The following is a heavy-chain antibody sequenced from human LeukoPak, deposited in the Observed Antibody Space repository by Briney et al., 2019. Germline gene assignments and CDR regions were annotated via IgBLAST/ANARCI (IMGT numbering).Heavy chain of an antibody. CDR2: VRGSDAGT. CDR1: GFTVSSSY. CDR3: AKNRGGSYYSGSDY. J-gene: IGHJ4*01. Sequence: GGSLRLSCAASGFTVSSSYMSWVRQAPGKGLEWVSAVRGSDAGTSYADSVKGRFTISRDNSKNTLYLQMNSLRAEDTAVYYCAKNRGGSYYSGSDYWGQGTLVTVSS. D-gene: IGHD1-26*01. V-gene: IGHV3-23*01.